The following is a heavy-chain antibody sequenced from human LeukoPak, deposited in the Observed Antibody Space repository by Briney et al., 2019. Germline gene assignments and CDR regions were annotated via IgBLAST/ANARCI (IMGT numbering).Heavy chain of an antibody. D-gene: IGHD1-26*01. V-gene: IGHV3-21*01. CDR1: GFTFSSYS. CDR3: ARDGSGSYRNPDY. Sequence: PGGSLRLSCAASGFTFSSYSMNWVRQAPGKGLEWVSSISSSSSYIYYADSVKGRFTISRDNAKNSLYLQMNSLRAEDTAVYYCARDGSGSYRNPDYWGQGTLVTVSS. J-gene: IGHJ4*02. CDR2: ISSSSSYI.